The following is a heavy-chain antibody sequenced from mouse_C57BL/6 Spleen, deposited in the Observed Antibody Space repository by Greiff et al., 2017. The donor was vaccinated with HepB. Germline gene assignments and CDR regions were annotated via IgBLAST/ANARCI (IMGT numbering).Heavy chain of an antibody. D-gene: IGHD2-4*01. CDR3: ARGLDYDGGYYFDY. J-gene: IGHJ2*01. CDR2: IYPGSGST. V-gene: IGHV1-55*01. Sequence: VQLQQPGAELVKPGASVKMSCKASGYTFTSYWITWVKQRPGQGLEWIGDIYPGSGSTNYNEKFKSKATLTVDTSSSTAYMQLSSLTSEDSAVYYCARGLDYDGGYYFDYWGQGTTLTVSS. CDR1: GYTFTSYW.